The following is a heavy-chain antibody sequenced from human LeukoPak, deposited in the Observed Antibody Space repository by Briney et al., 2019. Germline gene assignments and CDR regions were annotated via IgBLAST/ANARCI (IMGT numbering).Heavy chain of an antibody. V-gene: IGHV4-4*07. J-gene: IGHJ6*03. Sequence: NPSETLSLTCTVSGGSISSYYWSWIRQPAGKGLEWLGRIYTSGSTNYNPSLKSRVTMSVDTSKNQFSLKLSSVTAADTAVYYCARDSGSSSWYSGLDYYYYMDVWGKGTTVTVSS. D-gene: IGHD6-13*01. CDR3: ARDSGSSSWYSGLDYYYYMDV. CDR2: IYTSGST. CDR1: GGSISSYY.